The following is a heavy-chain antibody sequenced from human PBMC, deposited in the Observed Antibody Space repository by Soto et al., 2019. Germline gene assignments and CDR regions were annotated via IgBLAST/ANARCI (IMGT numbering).Heavy chain of an antibody. CDR1: GYTFSSYG. V-gene: IGHV1-18*01. J-gene: IGHJ4*02. CDR3: ARPLPYYGSGTYYRSMYYYDY. Sequence: QVQLVQSGAEVKKAEASVKVSCKASGYTFSSYGISWVRQAPGHGLEWVGWISTYNGNTNYAQKFQGRVTMTTDTSTSTAYLELRSLRSDDQAVYFCARPLPYYGSGTYYRSMYYYDYWGQGTLVTVSS. CDR2: ISTYNGNT. D-gene: IGHD3-10*01.